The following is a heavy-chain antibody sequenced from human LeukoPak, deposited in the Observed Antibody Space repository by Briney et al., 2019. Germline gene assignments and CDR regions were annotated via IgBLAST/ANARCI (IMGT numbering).Heavy chain of an antibody. CDR1: GGSLSGYY. CDR2: INHSGST. D-gene: IGHD2-2*01. J-gene: IGHJ4*02. Sequence: SETLSLTCAVYGGSLSGYYWSWIRQPPGKGLEWIGEINHSGSTNYNPSLKSRVTISVDTSKNQFSLKLSSVTAADTAVYYCASLHRAGYCSSTSCQTGAFDYWGQGTLVTVSS. CDR3: ASLHRAGYCSSTSCQTGAFDY. V-gene: IGHV4-34*01.